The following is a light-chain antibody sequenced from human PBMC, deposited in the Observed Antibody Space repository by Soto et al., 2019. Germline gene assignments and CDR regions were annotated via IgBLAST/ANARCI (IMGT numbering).Light chain of an antibody. CDR1: QSVSRNY. V-gene: IGKV3-20*01. CDR3: QQYGSSPPYT. CDR2: GAS. Sequence: ESVLTQSPGTLSLSPGERATLSCRASQSVSRNYVAWYQQKPGQPPRLLIYGASSRSTGIPDKFSGSGSGTDFTLTISSLEPEDFAVYYCQQYGSSPPYTFGEGTKREIK. J-gene: IGKJ2*01.